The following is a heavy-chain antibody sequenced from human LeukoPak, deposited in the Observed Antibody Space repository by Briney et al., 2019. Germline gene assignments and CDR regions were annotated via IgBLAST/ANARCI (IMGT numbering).Heavy chain of an antibody. Sequence: SETLSLTCTVSGGSISSYYWSWIRQPPGKGLEWIGYIYYSGSTNYNPSLKSRVTISVDTSKNQFSLKLSSVTAADTAVYYCARRRGLQYYYYYYGMDVWGQGTTVTVSS. V-gene: IGHV4-59*08. CDR3: ARRRGLQYYYYYYGMDV. CDR2: IYYSGST. D-gene: IGHD4-11*01. J-gene: IGHJ6*02. CDR1: GGSISSYY.